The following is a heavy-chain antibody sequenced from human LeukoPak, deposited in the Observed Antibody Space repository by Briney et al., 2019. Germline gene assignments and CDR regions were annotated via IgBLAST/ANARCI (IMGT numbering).Heavy chain of an antibody. CDR2: ISSSSSTI. J-gene: IGHJ4*02. V-gene: IGHV3-48*01. Sequence: GGSLRLSCAASGFTFRSYSMNWVRQAPGKGLEWVSYISSSSSTINYADSVKGRFTISRDNAKNSLYLQMNSLRGEDTAVYYCAREGYSYTDSDYWGQGTLVTVSS. D-gene: IGHD5-18*01. CDR3: AREGYSYTDSDY. CDR1: GFTFRSYS.